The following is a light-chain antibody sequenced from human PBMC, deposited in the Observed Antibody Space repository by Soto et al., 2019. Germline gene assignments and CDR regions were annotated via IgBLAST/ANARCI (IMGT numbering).Light chain of an antibody. CDR3: CSYAGSSTPSV. J-gene: IGLJ1*01. Sequence: QSALTQPASVSGSPGQSITISCTGTSSDVGSYNLVSWYQQHPGKAPKLMIYEGSNRPSGVSNRFSGSKSGNTASLTISGLQAEDEADYYCCSYAGSSTPSVFGTGTQLTVL. CDR1: SSDVGSYNL. V-gene: IGLV2-23*01. CDR2: EGS.